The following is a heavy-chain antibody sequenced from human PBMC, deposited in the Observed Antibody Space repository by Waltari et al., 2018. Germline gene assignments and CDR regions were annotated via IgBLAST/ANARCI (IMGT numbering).Heavy chain of an antibody. J-gene: IGHJ4*02. V-gene: IGHV4-39*01. Sequence: QLQLQESGPGLVKPSETLSLTCTVSGASISSRNYYWGWIRQPPGKGLEWIGTIFYTGPTYYNPSLKSRVTISVDTSKNQFSLKLSSVSAADTAVYYCARHVSNYYDTTGYPPHVDYWGQGTLVTVSS. CDR2: IFYTGPT. CDR3: ARHVSNYYDTTGYPPHVDY. CDR1: GASISSRNYY. D-gene: IGHD3-22*01.